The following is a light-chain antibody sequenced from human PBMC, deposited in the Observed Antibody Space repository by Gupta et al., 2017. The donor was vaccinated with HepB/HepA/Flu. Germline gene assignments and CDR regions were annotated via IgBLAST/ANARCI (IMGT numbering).Light chain of an antibody. V-gene: IGLV2-11*01. CDR2: AVS. CDR1: SSDVCSYTY. Sequence: QSALTKRGSVDGSPGQSVTISCTGTSSDVCSYTYVSLYQQHTSKAPQLMLSAVSKRPSGVPASSSGSKSGNTASLTTSRLQAEDEADYYCCSYEAINTYVIFGGGTKLTVL. CDR3: CSYEAINTYVI. J-gene: IGLJ2*01.